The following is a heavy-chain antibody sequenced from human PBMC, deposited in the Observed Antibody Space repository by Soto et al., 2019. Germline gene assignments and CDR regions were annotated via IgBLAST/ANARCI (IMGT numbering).Heavy chain of an antibody. Sequence: SETLSLTCTVSGGSISSGDYYWSWIRQPPGKGLEWIGYIYYSGSTYYNPSLKSRVTISVDTSKNQFSLKLSSVTAADTAVYYCARVVSRYGGNHYYYYGMDAWGQGTTVTVSS. V-gene: IGHV4-30-4*01. D-gene: IGHD4-17*01. CDR1: GGSISSGDYY. CDR2: IYYSGST. J-gene: IGHJ6*02. CDR3: ARVVSRYGGNHYYYYGMDA.